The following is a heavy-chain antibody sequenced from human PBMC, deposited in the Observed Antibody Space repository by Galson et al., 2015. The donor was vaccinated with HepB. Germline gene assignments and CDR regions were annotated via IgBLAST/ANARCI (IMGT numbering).Heavy chain of an antibody. Sequence: SLRLSCAASGFTFSSYAMSWVRQAPGKGLEWVSAISGSGGNTYYADSVKGRFTISRDNSKNTLYLQMNSLRAEDTAVYYCAKRRSYGDYDAEIDYWGQGTLVTVSS. CDR2: ISGSGGNT. J-gene: IGHJ4*02. V-gene: IGHV3-23*01. D-gene: IGHD4-17*01. CDR3: AKRRSYGDYDAEIDY. CDR1: GFTFSSYA.